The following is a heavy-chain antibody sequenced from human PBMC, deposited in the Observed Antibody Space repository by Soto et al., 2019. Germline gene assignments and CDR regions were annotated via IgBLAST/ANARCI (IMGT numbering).Heavy chain of an antibody. D-gene: IGHD3-3*01. J-gene: IGHJ5*02. Sequence: PSETLSLTCAVYGGSFSGYYWSCISQHPGKGLEWIVKINHSGSTNYNPSLKSRVTISVDTSKNQFSLKLSSVTAADTAVYYCARGHVLRFLEWPPLYNWFDPGGQGTLVTVSS. CDR3: ARGHVLRFLEWPPLYNWFDP. CDR1: GGSFSGYY. CDR2: INHSGST. V-gene: IGHV4-34*01.